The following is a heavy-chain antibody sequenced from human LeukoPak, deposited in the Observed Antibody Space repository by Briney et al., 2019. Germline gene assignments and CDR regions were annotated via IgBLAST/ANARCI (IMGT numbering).Heavy chain of an antibody. D-gene: IGHD3-10*01. CDR3: ARGRHYYGSGTNWGYFDY. CDR1: GYSISSGYY. J-gene: IGHJ4*02. Sequence: SETLSLTCTVSGYSISSGYYWGWIRQPPGKGLEWIGSIYHSGSTYYNPSLKSRVTISVDTSKNQFSLKLSSVTAADTAVYYCARGRHYYGSGTNWGYFDYWGQGTLVTVSS. V-gene: IGHV4-38-2*02. CDR2: IYHSGST.